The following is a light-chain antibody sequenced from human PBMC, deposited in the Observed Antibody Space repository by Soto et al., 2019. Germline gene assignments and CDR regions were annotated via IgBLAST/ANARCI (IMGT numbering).Light chain of an antibody. CDR1: SSDVGGYNY. CDR2: EVS. J-gene: IGLJ1*01. CDR3: SSYTSSSPPYV. Sequence: QSVLTQPASVSGSPGQSITISCTGTSSDVGGYNYVSWYQHHPGKAPKLIIYEVSDRPSGSSTRFSGSKSGNTASLTISGLQAEDAADYYCSSYTSSSPPYVFGTGTKLTVL. V-gene: IGLV2-14*01.